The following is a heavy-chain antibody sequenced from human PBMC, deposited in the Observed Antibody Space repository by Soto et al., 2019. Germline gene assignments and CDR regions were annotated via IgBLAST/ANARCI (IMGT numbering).Heavy chain of an antibody. D-gene: IGHD2-2*01. CDR2: ISYDGNNK. J-gene: IGHJ6*02. CDR1: GFTFSNYG. Sequence: QVQLVESGGGVVQPGRSLRLSCAASGFTFSNYGMHWVRQAPGKGLEWVAVISYDGNNKYYADSVKGRLTISRDNPKNTLYLQMNSLRAEDTTVYYCAKQLGYCSSTTCRDYYYGLDVWGQGTTVTVSS. CDR3: AKQLGYCSSTTCRDYYYGLDV. V-gene: IGHV3-30*18.